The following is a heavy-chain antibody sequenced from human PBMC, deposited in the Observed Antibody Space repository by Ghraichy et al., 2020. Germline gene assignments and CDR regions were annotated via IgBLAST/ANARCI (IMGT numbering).Heavy chain of an antibody. CDR2: VNPDGGEK. V-gene: IGHV3-7*01. Sequence: GGSLRLSCAASGFTFSNYAVNWVRQAPGKGLEWVANVNPDGGEKNYVDSVKGRFTISRDNAKKSLYLQMNSLRAEDTAVYYCAKCRGTTWNDALYFWGQGTMVTVSS. D-gene: IGHD1-1*01. CDR1: GFTFSNYA. CDR3: AKCRGTTWNDALYF. J-gene: IGHJ3*01.